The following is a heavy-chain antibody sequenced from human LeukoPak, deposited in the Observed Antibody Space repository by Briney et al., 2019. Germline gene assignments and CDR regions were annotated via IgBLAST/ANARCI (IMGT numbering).Heavy chain of an antibody. CDR3: ARPPNIRTPNWFDY. Sequence: SESLSLTCTVSGGSISSYYWSWIRQPPGKGLEWIGEINHSGSTNYNPSLKSRVTISVDTSKNQFSLKLSSVTAADTAVYYCARPPNIRTPNWFDYWGQGTLVTVSS. J-gene: IGHJ4*02. D-gene: IGHD7-27*01. CDR1: GGSISSYY. V-gene: IGHV4-34*01. CDR2: INHSGST.